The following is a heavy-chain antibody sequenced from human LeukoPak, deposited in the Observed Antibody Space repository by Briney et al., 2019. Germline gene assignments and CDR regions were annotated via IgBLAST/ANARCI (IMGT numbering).Heavy chain of an antibody. CDR1: GFTFSSYW. D-gene: IGHD3-22*01. J-gene: IGHJ4*02. CDR2: ISGSGART. V-gene: IGHV3-23*01. Sequence: PGGSLRLSCAASGFTFSSYWMSWVRQAPGKGLEWVSAISGSGARTYYADSVRGRFSISRDNSKNTLYLQMNSLRAEDTAVYYCAKEKYSSGFFDYWGQGTLVTVSS. CDR3: AKEKYSSGFFDY.